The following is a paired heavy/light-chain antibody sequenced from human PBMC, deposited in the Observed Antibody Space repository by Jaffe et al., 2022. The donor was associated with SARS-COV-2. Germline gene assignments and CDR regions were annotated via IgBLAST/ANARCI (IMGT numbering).Light chain of an antibody. Sequence: QSVLTQPPSASGTPGQRVTISCSGSSSNIGNNAVNWYQQLPGSAPKLLIYSNNQRPSGVPDRFSGSKSGTSVSLAISGLHSEDEADYYCAAWNDSFVYVFGTGTKVIVL. CDR3: AAWNDSFVYV. V-gene: IGLV1-44*01. CDR2: SNN. CDR1: SSNIGNNA. J-gene: IGLJ1*01.
Heavy chain of an antibody. CDR2: INRSGDNR. J-gene: IGHJ4*02. Sequence: QVHLVQSGAEVKKPGGSVKVSCKASGYAFTRYYIHWVRQAPGQGFEWMGIINRSGDNRSYAQNFQGRVTMTRDTSTSTVYMELSSLRSEDTAVYYCATDLKGLGHFDFWGQGTLVTVSS. V-gene: IGHV1-46*01. CDR3: ATDLKGLGHFDF. CDR1: GYAFTRYY. D-gene: IGHD4-17*01.